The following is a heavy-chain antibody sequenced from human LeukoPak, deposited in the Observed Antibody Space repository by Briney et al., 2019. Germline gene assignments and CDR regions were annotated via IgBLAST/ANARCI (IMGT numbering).Heavy chain of an antibody. CDR3: ARAVAYGIDTGYFDY. CDR2: IYYSGST. J-gene: IGHJ4*02. D-gene: IGHD2-8*02. CDR1: GGSISSYY. Sequence: SETLSLTCTVSGGSISSYYWSWIRQPPGKGLEWIGYIYYSGSTNYNPSLKSRVTISVDTSKNQFSLNLNSVTAADTAVYYCARAVAYGIDTGYFDYWGQGTLVTVSS. V-gene: IGHV4-59*01.